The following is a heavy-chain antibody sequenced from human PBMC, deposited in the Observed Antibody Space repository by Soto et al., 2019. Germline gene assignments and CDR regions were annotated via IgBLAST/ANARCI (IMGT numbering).Heavy chain of an antibody. J-gene: IGHJ5*02. Sequence: QVQLVESGGGLVKPGGSLRLSCAASGFTFSDYYMSWIRQAPGKGLEWVSYISSSSSYTNYADSVKGRFTISRDNAKNSLYLQMNSLRAEDTAVYYCARGRVIAAATPGWFDPWGQGTLVTVSS. CDR2: ISSSSSYT. D-gene: IGHD6-13*01. CDR3: ARGRVIAAATPGWFDP. V-gene: IGHV3-11*05. CDR1: GFTFSDYY.